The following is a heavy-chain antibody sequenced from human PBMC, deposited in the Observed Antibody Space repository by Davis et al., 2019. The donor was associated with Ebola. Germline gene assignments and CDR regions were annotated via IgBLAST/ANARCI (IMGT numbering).Heavy chain of an antibody. CDR2: ISAYNGNT. J-gene: IGHJ6*04. CDR1: GYTFTSYG. V-gene: IGHV1-18*01. D-gene: IGHD3-3*01. Sequence: ASVKVSCKASGYTFTSYGISWVRQAPGQGLKWMGWISAYNGNTNYAQKLQGRVTMTTDTSTSTAYMELRSLRSDDTAVYYCARDTFHLRFLETPHYGMDVWGKGTTVTVSS. CDR3: ARDTFHLRFLETPHYGMDV.